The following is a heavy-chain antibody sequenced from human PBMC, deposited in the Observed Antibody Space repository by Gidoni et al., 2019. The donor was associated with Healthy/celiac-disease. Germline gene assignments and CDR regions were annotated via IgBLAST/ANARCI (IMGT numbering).Heavy chain of an antibody. CDR3: AKCRFDSSGYYTLTLDY. J-gene: IGHJ4*02. CDR2: ISYDGSHK. CDR1: GFTFSSDG. D-gene: IGHD3-22*01. V-gene: IGHV3-30*18. Sequence: QVQLVESGGGVVQPGRSLRLSCAASGFTFSSDGMHWVRQAPGKGLESVAVISYDGSHKYYADSVKGRFTISRDNSKNTLYLQMNSLRAEDTAVYYCAKCRFDSSGYYTLTLDYWGQGTLVTVSS.